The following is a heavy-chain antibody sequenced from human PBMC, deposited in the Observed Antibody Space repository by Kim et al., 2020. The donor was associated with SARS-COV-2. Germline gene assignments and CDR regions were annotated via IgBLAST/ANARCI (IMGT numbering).Heavy chain of an antibody. V-gene: IGHV3-30*07. CDR3: ARDLVDTAMVTYFDY. D-gene: IGHD5-18*01. Sequence: DSVKGRFTISRDNSKNTLYLQMNSLRAEDTAVYYCARDLVDTAMVTYFDYWGQGTLVTVSS. J-gene: IGHJ4*02.